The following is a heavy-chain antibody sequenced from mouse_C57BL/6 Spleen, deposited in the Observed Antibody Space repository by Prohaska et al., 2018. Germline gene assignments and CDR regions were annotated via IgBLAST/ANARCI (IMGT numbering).Heavy chain of an antibody. J-gene: IGHJ1*03. CDR1: GYTFTDYE. CDR2: IDPETGGT. CDR3: TKGRITTVVATDWYFDV. D-gene: IGHD1-1*01. Sequence: QVQLHQSGAELVRPGASVTLSCKASGYTFTDYEMHWVKQTPVHGLEWIGAIDPETGGTAYNQKFKGKAIMTADKSSSTAYMELRSLTSEDSAVYYGTKGRITTVVATDWYFDVWGTGTTVTVSS. V-gene: IGHV1-15*01.